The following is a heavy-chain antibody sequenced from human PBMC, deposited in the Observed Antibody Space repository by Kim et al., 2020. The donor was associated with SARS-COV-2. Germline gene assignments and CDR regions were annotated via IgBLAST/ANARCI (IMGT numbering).Heavy chain of an antibody. V-gene: IGHV1-69*13. J-gene: IGHJ6*02. CDR2: IIPIFGTA. CDR3: ARDWRYCTNGVCYKAPYYYYGMDV. D-gene: IGHD2-8*01. Sequence: SVKVSCKASGGTFSSYAISWVRQAPGQGLEWMGGIIPIFGTANYAQKFQGRVTITADESTSTAYMELSSLRSEDTAVYYCARDWRYCTNGVCYKAPYYYYGMDVWGQGTTVTVSS. CDR1: GGTFSSYA.